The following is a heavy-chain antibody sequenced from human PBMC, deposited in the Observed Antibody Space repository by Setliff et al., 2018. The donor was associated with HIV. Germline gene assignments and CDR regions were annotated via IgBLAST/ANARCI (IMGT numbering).Heavy chain of an antibody. J-gene: IGHJ4*02. CDR2: MNHNSGNT. V-gene: IGHV1-8*02. D-gene: IGHD7-27*01. Sequence: AAVKVSCKASGYTFTSYDINWVRQATGQGLEWMGWMNHNSGNTGYAQKFQGRVTMTRNTSRSTAYMELSSLRSEDTAVYYCARGSPPGDGIFDYWGQGTLVTVSS. CDR1: GYTFTSYD. CDR3: ARGSPPGDGIFDY.